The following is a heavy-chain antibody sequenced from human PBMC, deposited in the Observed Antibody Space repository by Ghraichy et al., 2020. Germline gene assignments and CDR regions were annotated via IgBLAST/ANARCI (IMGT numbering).Heavy chain of an antibody. Sequence: GESQNISCKGSGYSFTSYWIGWVRQMPGKGLEWMGIIYPGDSDTRYSPSFQGQVTISADKSISTAYLQWSSLKASDTAMYYCARGLYGSGHYVDYWGQGTLVTVSS. CDR3: ARGLYGSGHYVDY. J-gene: IGHJ4*02. CDR2: IYPGDSDT. D-gene: IGHD3-10*01. V-gene: IGHV5-51*01. CDR1: GYSFTSYW.